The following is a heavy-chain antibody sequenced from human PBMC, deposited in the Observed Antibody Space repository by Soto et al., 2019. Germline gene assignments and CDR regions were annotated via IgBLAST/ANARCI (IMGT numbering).Heavy chain of an antibody. CDR1: GFTFNNYA. CDR2: ISGSGGST. CDR3: AKGISAAIYYYMDV. D-gene: IGHD6-13*01. Sequence: GGSLRLSCAASGFTFNNYAMTWVRQAPGKGLEWFSAISGSGGSTYYADSVKGRFTISRDNSKNTLYLQMNSLRAEDTTVYYCAKGISAAIYYYMDVWGKGTTVTVSS. J-gene: IGHJ6*03. V-gene: IGHV3-23*01.